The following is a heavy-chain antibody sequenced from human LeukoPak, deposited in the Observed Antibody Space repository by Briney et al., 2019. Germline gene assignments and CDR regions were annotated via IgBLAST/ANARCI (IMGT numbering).Heavy chain of an antibody. Sequence: SVKVSCKASGGTFSNYAISWVRQAPGQGLEWLGGIIPMFGTAKYAQKFQGGVTITTDESTTTAYMELISLRFEDTAVYYCLRRQALRGRHRAFDPWGQGTLVTVTS. CDR2: IIPMFGTA. CDR1: GGTFSNYA. J-gene: IGHJ5*02. D-gene: IGHD6-25*01. V-gene: IGHV1-69*05. CDR3: LRRQALRGRHRAFDP.